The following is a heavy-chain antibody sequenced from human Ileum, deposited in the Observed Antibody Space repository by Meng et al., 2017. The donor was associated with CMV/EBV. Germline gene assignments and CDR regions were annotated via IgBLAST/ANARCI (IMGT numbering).Heavy chain of an antibody. D-gene: IGHD2-15*01. CDR1: GFTFRSYS. J-gene: IGHJ4*02. CDR2: ISSSSSYI. V-gene: IGHV3-21*01. Sequence: GESLKISCAASGFTFRSYSMNWVRQAPGKGLEWVSSISSSSSYIYYADSVKGRFTISRDNAKNSLYLQMNSLRAEDTAVYYCARSKYCSGGSCYYFDYWGQGTLVTVSS. CDR3: ARSKYCSGGSCYYFDY.